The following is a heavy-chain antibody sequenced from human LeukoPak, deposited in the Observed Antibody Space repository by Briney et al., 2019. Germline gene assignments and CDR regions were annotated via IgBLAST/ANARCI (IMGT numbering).Heavy chain of an antibody. V-gene: IGHV6-1*01. CDR2: TYYRSKWYN. CDR3: AREGRYCRGGSCGYWFDP. Sequence: SQTLSLTCAISGDSVSSNSAAWNWIRQSPSRGLEWLGRTYYRSKWYNDYAVSVKSRITINPDTSKNQFSLKLTSVTAADTAVYYCAREGRYCRGGSCGYWFDPWGQGTLVTVSS. D-gene: IGHD2-15*01. CDR1: GDSVSSNSAA. J-gene: IGHJ5*02.